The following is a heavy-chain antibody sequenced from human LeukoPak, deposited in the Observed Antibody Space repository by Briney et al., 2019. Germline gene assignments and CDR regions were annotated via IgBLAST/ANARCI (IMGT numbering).Heavy chain of an antibody. V-gene: IGHV3-11*01. J-gene: IGHJ4*02. CDR1: GFTFSDYY. D-gene: IGHD1-1*01. CDR3: ARVGIALTSPFDY. CDR2: MSSRGYPT. Sequence: GGSLRLSCLASGFTFSDYYMSWVRQAPGKGLEWISYMSSRGYPTYYAESVKGRFTISRDNAKNTLYLQMHNLRTDDAAVYFWARVGIALTSPFDYWGLGTLVAVSS.